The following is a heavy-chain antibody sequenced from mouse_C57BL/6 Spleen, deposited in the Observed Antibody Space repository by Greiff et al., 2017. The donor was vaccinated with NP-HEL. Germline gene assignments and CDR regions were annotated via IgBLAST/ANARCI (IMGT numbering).Heavy chain of an antibody. Sequence: EVKVVESGEGLVKPGGSLKLSCAASGFTFSSYAMSWVRQTPEKRLEWVAYISSGGDYIYYADTVKGRFTISRDNARNTLYLQMSSLKSEDTAMYYCTREDYGNLYWYFDVWGTGTTVTVSS. CDR2: ISSGGDYI. V-gene: IGHV5-9-1*02. D-gene: IGHD2-1*01. J-gene: IGHJ1*03. CDR3: TREDYGNLYWYFDV. CDR1: GFTFSSYA.